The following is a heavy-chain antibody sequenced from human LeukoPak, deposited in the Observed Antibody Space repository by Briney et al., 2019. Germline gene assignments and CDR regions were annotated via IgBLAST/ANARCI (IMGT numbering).Heavy chain of an antibody. J-gene: IGHJ6*04. D-gene: IGHD5-12*01. V-gene: IGHV4-59*01. Sequence: SLTXTXSGGSISSYYWSWIRQPPGKGLEWIGYIYYSGSTNYNPSLKSRVTISVDTSKNQFSLKLSSVTAADTAVYYCARGKSGYSGYSPTSGYYYGMDVWGKGTTVTVSS. CDR1: GGSISSYY. CDR3: ARGKSGYSGYSPTSGYYYGMDV. CDR2: IYYSGST.